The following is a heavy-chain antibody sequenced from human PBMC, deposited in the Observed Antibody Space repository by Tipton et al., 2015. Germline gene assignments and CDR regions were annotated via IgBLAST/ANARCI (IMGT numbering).Heavy chain of an antibody. CDR1: GFTFNNYA. V-gene: IGHV3-23*01. J-gene: IGHJ4*02. CDR3: AKEGHSAWRPWPVNFDS. CDR2: ITGSGAYM. Sequence: SLRLSCAASGFTFNNYAMGWVRQAPGKGLEWVSLITGSGAYMFYADSVEGRFTISRDNSNNTVSLHMHSLTPDDTAVYYCAKEGHSAWRPWPVNFDSWGQGTLVTVSS. D-gene: IGHD1-1*01.